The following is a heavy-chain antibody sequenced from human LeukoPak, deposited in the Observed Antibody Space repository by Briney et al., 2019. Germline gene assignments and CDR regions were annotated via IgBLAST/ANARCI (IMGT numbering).Heavy chain of an antibody. CDR2: ISWNSGSI. Sequence: PGRSLRLSCAASGFTFDDYAMHWVRQAPGKGLEWVSGISWNSGSIGHADSVKGRFTISRDNAKNSLYLQMNSLRAEDMALYYCAKGQGYGSGSVNAFDIWGQGTMVTVSS. CDR3: AKGQGYGSGSVNAFDI. J-gene: IGHJ3*02. D-gene: IGHD3-10*01. CDR1: GFTFDDYA. V-gene: IGHV3-9*03.